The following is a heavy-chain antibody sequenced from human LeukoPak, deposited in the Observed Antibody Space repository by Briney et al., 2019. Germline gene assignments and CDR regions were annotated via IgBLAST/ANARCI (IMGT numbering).Heavy chain of an antibody. Sequence: ASVKVSCKASGYTFTSYYMHWVRQARGQGLEWMGIINPSGGSTSYAQKFQGRVTMTRDTSTSTVYMELSSLRSEDTAVYYCAREEMATGGVDYWGQGTLVTVSS. D-gene: IGHD5-24*01. CDR3: AREEMATGGVDY. J-gene: IGHJ4*02. V-gene: IGHV1-46*01. CDR1: GYTFTSYY. CDR2: INPSGGST.